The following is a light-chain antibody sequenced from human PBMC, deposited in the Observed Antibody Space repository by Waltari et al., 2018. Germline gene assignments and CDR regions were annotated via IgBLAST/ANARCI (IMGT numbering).Light chain of an antibody. J-gene: IGKJ1*01. CDR3: QKYNSAPMT. CDR1: PGISNY. V-gene: IGKV1-27*01. Sequence: DIQMTQSPSSLSASIGDRVTITCRSSPGISNYLAWYQQKPGKVPKVLIYAASTLQSGVPSRFSGSGSGTDFTLTISRLQPEDVATYYCQKYNSAPMTFGQGTKVEIK. CDR2: AAS.